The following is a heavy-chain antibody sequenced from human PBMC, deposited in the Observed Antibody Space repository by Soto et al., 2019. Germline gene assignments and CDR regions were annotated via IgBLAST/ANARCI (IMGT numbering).Heavy chain of an antibody. J-gene: IGHJ6*02. CDR3: ARVPDV. CDR2: IYHSGST. V-gene: IGHV4-30-2*01. Sequence: SETLSLTCAVSGGSISSGGYSWSWSRQPPGKGLEWIGYIYHSGSTYYNPSLKSRVTISVDRSKNQFSLKLSSVTAADTAVYYCARVPDVWGQGTTVTVSS. CDR1: GGSISSGGYS.